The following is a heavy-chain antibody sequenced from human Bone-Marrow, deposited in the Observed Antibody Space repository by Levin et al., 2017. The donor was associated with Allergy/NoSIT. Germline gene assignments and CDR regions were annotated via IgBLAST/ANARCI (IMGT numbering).Heavy chain of an antibody. CDR2: IKSKTDGGTT. CDR1: GFTFSNAW. CDR3: TTCSSTSCYLGSYYYYMDV. Sequence: GESLKISCAASGFTFSNAWMSWVRQAPGKGLEWVGRIKSKTDGGTTDYAAPVKGRFTISRDDSKNTLYLQMNSLKTEDTAVYYCTTCSSTSCYLGSYYYYMDVWGKGTTVTVSS. V-gene: IGHV3-15*01. J-gene: IGHJ6*03. D-gene: IGHD2-2*01.